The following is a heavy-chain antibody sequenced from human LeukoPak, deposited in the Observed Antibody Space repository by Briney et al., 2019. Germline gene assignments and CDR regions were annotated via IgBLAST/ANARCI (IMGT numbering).Heavy chain of an antibody. V-gene: IGHV3-66*01. CDR2: IYSGGST. D-gene: IGHD3-22*01. J-gene: IGHJ5*02. CDR1: GFTVSSNY. Sequence: GGSLRLSCAASGFTVSSNYMSWVRQAPGKGLEWVSVIYSGGSTYYADSVKGRFTISRDNSKNTLYLQMNSLRAEDTAVYYCAREFSSGYSNWFDPWGQGTLVTVSS. CDR3: AREFSSGYSNWFDP.